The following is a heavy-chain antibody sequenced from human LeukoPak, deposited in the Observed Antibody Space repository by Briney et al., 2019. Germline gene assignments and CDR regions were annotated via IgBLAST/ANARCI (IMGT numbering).Heavy chain of an antibody. D-gene: IGHD3-3*01. V-gene: IGHV4-39*07. CDR2: ITYDGST. J-gene: IGHJ4*02. CDR1: GGSISSSSYY. CDR3: ARGLASGYPPIPFDY. Sequence: SETLSLTCSVSGGSISSSSYYWDWIRQPPGKGLEWIGEITYDGSTNYNPSLKSRVTISVDTSKIQFSLNLSSVTAADTAIYYCARGLASGYPPIPFDYWGQGTQVTVSS.